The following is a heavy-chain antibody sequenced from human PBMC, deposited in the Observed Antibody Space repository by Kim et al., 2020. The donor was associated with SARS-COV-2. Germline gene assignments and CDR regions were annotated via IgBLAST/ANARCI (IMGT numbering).Heavy chain of an antibody. CDR3: ARGPTTVTSSYYYYGMDV. CDR1: GGSFSAYY. Sequence: SETLSLTCAVYGGSFSAYYWSWIRQPPGKGLEWIGEINHSGSTNYNPSLKSRVTISVDTSKNQFSLKLSSVTAADTAVYYCARGPTTVTSSYYYYGMDVWGQGTTVTVSS. J-gene: IGHJ6*02. CDR2: INHSGST. D-gene: IGHD4-17*01. V-gene: IGHV4-34*01.